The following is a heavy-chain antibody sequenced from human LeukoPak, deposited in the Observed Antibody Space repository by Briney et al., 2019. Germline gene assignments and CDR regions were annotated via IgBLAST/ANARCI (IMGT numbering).Heavy chain of an antibody. D-gene: IGHD3-10*01. J-gene: IGHJ5*02. CDR1: GGSLSSYY. Sequence: PSGTPFLPRPGSGGSLSSYYWGWVRQPPRKGLGWVWFIYYHGRTNYHPPPPSRGTLSVETSQKQFPLTLSSVAAAEPPVYYSGSTNYNPSLKSRVTISVDTSKNQFSLKLSSVTAADTAVYYCARDRLRLGYERTNWFDPWGQGTLVTVSS. CDR3: GSTNYNPSLKSRVTISVDTSKNQFSLKLSSVTAADTAVYYCARDRLRLGYERTNWFDP. CDR2: IYYHGRT. V-gene: IGHV4-59*12.